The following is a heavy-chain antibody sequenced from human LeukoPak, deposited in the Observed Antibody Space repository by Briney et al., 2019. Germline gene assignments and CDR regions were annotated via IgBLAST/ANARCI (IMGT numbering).Heavy chain of an antibody. Sequence: GGSLRLSCAASGFTFSSYTMNWVRQAPGKGLEWVSSIFPSGGEIHYADSVRGRFTISRDNSKSTLSLQMNSLRAEDTAIYYCATYRQVLLPFESWGQGTLVTVSS. CDR1: GFTFSSYT. D-gene: IGHD2-8*02. CDR3: ATYRQVLLPFES. V-gene: IGHV3-23*01. J-gene: IGHJ4*02. CDR2: IFPSGGEI.